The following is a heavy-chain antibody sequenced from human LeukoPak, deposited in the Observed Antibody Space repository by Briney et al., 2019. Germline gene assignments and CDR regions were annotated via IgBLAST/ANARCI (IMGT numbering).Heavy chain of an antibody. D-gene: IGHD3-16*01. V-gene: IGHV1-8*01. CDR1: GYTFTSYD. Sequence: ASVKVSCKASGYTFTSYDINWVRQATGQGLEWMGWMNPNSGNTGYAQTFQGRVTMTRNTSISTAYMELSSLRSEDTGVYYCARGVWGDGLYWFDPWGQGTLVTVSS. J-gene: IGHJ5*02. CDR2: MNPNSGNT. CDR3: ARGVWGDGLYWFDP.